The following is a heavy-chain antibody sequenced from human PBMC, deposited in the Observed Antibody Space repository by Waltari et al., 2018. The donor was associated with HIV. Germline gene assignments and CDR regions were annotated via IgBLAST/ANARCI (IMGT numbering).Heavy chain of an antibody. CDR2: INSDWSST. D-gene: IGHD1-20*01. V-gene: IGHV3-74*01. J-gene: IGHJ4*02. Sequence: EVQLVESGGGLVQPGGSLRLSCAASGFTFSSYWMHWVRQAPGKGLVWVSRINSDWSSTSYADSVKGRFTTSRDNAKNTLYLQMNNLRAEDTAVYFCARPRYNWELDYWGQGTLVTVSS. CDR1: GFTFSSYW. CDR3: ARPRYNWELDY.